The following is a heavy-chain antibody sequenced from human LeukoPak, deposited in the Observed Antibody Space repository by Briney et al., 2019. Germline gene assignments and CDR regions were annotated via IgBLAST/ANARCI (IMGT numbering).Heavy chain of an antibody. J-gene: IGHJ6*02. CDR3: ARDRKLEPGYYYYGMDV. CDR1: GFTFSSYG. CDR2: IWYDGSNK. Sequence: GRSLRLSCAASGFTFSSYGMHWVRQAPGKGLEWVAVIWYDGSNKYYADSVKGRFTISRDNSKNTLYLQMNSLRAEDTAVYYCARDRKLEPGYYYYGMDVWGQGTTVTVSS. V-gene: IGHV3-33*01. D-gene: IGHD1-1*01.